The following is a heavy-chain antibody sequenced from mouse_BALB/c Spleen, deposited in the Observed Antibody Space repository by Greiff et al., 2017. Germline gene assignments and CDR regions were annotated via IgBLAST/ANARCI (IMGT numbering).Heavy chain of an antibody. CDR1: GFTFSSFG. CDR2: ISSGSSTI. D-gene: IGHD1-1*01. V-gene: IGHV5-17*02. CDR3: ARGTIYYYGSSYAMDY. J-gene: IGHJ4*01. Sequence: EVKLVESGGGLVQPGGSRKLSCAASGFTFSSFGMHWVRQAPEKGLEWVAYISSGSSTIYYADTVKGRFTISRDNPKNTLFLQMSSLKSEDTAMYYCARGTIYYYGSSYAMDYWGQGTSVTVSS.